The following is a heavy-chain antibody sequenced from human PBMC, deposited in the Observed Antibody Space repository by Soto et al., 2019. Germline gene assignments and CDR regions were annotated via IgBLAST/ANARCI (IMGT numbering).Heavy chain of an antibody. Sequence: EVQLLESGGGLVQPGGSLRLSCAASGFTFSNYATTWVRQAPGKGLEWVSAIDGSGDITYYADSVKGRFTISRDNSRNTLYLQITSVTAEDSAMYYCARGSTDSYPGSRIFDFWGRGTLVTVSS. J-gene: IGHJ4*02. D-gene: IGHD3-10*01. CDR1: GFTFSNYA. V-gene: IGHV3-23*01. CDR3: ARGSTDSYPGSRIFDF. CDR2: IDGSGDIT.